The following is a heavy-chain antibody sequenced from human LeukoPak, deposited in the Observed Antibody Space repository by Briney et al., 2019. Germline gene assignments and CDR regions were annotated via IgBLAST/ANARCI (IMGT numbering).Heavy chain of an antibody. Sequence: QPGGSLRLSCAASGFTFSSYAMHWVRQAPGKGLEWVAVISYDGINKYYADSVKGRFTISRDNSKNTLFLQMNSLRVEDTAVYYCAKGYCSSTSCLKTDWGQGTLVTVSS. CDR3: AKGYCSSTSCLKTD. CDR2: ISYDGINK. V-gene: IGHV3-30*18. J-gene: IGHJ4*02. CDR1: GFTFSSYA. D-gene: IGHD2-2*01.